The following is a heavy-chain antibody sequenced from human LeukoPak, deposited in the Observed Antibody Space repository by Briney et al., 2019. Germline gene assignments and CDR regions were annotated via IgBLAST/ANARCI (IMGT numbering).Heavy chain of an antibody. CDR1: GFTFSTYT. CDR3: AKDLRKDGIWDIDY. J-gene: IGHJ4*02. D-gene: IGHD1-14*01. CDR2: IYGSGGAS. V-gene: IGHV3-23*01. Sequence: GGSLRLSCAASGFTFSTYTMNWVRQAPGKGLEWVSGIYGSGGASFYADSVKGRFTISRDNSQNTVFLQMDSLRDEDTALYYCAKDLRKDGIWDIDYWGQGTLVAVSS.